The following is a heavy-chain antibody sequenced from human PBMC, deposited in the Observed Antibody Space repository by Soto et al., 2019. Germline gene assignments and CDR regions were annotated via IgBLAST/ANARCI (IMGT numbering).Heavy chain of an antibody. D-gene: IGHD1-26*01. CDR1: GFTFSHYG. Sequence: GGSLRLSCAASGFTFSHYGIHWVRQAPGKGLEWLAVISYDGSNKHYADSVKGRFTVSRDNSKNTLYLQMNSLRAEDAAVYFCARHSGKYKGPIDYWGQGALVTVSS. CDR2: ISYDGSNK. J-gene: IGHJ4*02. CDR3: ARHSGKYKGPIDY. V-gene: IGHV3-30*03.